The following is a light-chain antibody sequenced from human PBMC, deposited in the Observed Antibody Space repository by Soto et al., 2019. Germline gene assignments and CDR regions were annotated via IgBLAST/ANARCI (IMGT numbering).Light chain of an antibody. V-gene: IGKV3-20*01. CDR2: GAS. Sequence: ENALTQSPSPLSLSSGERATHSCRASQSVSSSDLAWYQQKPGQAPRLLIYGASSRATGIPDRFSGSGSGTDFTLTISRLEPEDFAVYYCQKCGSSPRTFGGGTKVDIK. CDR3: QKCGSSPRT. J-gene: IGKJ4*02. CDR1: QSVSSSD.